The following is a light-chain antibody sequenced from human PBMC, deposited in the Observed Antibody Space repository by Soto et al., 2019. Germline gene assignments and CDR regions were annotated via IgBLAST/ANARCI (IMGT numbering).Light chain of an antibody. CDR1: QSVRSN. V-gene: IGKV3-15*01. Sequence: EIVMTQSPATLSVSPGERATLSCRASQSVRSNLAWYQQKPGQAPRLLIYGASTRATGIPARFSGSGSGTEFTLTISSLQSEDFAVYYCQKSTNWTFGQGTKVEIK. CDR2: GAS. CDR3: QKSTNWT. J-gene: IGKJ1*01.